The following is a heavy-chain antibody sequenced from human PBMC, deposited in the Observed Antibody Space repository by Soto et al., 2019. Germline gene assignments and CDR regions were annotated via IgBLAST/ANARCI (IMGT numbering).Heavy chain of an antibody. J-gene: IGHJ6*02. V-gene: IGHV3-11*01. Sequence: PGGSLRLSCAASGFTFSDYYMSWIRQAPGKGLEWVSYISSSGSTIYYADSVKGRFTISRDNAKNSLYLQMNSLRAEDTAVYYCARDRPNGAVYPKYYYYGMDVWGQGTTVTVSS. CDR2: ISSSGSTI. CDR1: GFTFSDYY. D-gene: IGHD2-2*02. CDR3: ARDRPNGAVYPKYYYYGMDV.